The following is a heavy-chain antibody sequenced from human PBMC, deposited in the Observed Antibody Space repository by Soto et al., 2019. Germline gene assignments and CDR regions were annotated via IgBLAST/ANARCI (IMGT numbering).Heavy chain of an antibody. CDR3: ARVQGQWLGLDAFDI. CDR1: GDSVYSDSAA. J-gene: IGHJ3*02. CDR2: TYYRSKWYN. V-gene: IGHV6-1*01. D-gene: IGHD6-19*01. Sequence: SPTRSLTCAISGDSVYSDSAAWNWIRQSPTRGLEWLGRTYYRSKWYNDYAVSVKSRITINPDTSNNQFSLQLNSVSPEHTAVYXFARVQGQWLGLDAFDIWGQGTMVTVSS.